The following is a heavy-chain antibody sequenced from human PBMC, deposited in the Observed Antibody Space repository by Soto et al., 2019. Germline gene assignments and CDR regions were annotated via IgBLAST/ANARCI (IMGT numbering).Heavy chain of an antibody. CDR1: GFIFSNYW. Sequence: EVQLVESGGGLVQPGGSLRLSCAGSGFIFSNYWMHWVRQAPGKGLEWVSRIDHDGPTDYADSVRGRFIISRDNAENTLYLQMNSLRPEDTAVYYCVRDSHGDYWGQGTLVIVSS. J-gene: IGHJ4*02. V-gene: IGHV3-74*01. CDR2: IDHDGPT. CDR3: VRDSHGDY.